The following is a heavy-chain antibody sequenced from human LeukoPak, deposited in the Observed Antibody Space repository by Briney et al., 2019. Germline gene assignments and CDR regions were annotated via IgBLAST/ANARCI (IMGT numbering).Heavy chain of an antibody. V-gene: IGHV4-39*07. Sequence: SSETLSLTCTVSGGSISGSTYYWVWVRQPPGKGLEWIGSIYYSGSTYYDPSLKSRVTISVDTSKNQFSLKVTSVTAADTAVYYCARQWGYSYGYLDYWGQGSLVTVSS. CDR3: ARQWGYSYGYLDY. CDR2: IYYSGST. J-gene: IGHJ4*02. CDR1: GGSISGSTYY. D-gene: IGHD5-18*01.